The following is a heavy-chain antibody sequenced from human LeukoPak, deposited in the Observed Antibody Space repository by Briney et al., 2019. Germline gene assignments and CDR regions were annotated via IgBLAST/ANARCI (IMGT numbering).Heavy chain of an antibody. CDR3: ATIGAGAATRTSFDY. Sequence: SGTLSLTCTVSGGSISIFYWSWIRQPPGKGLEWIGDIYYSGTTNYNPSLKSRLTISLDTSKNQFSLRLTSVTAADTAVYYCATIGAGAATRTSFDYWGQGTLVTVSS. CDR2: IYYSGTT. V-gene: IGHV4-59*01. D-gene: IGHD1-1*01. J-gene: IGHJ4*02. CDR1: GGSISIFY.